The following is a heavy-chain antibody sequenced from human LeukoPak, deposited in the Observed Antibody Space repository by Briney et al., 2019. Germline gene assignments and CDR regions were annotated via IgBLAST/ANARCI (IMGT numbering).Heavy chain of an antibody. CDR3: AKSWNYYDSSGDDALDI. Sequence: PGGSLRLSCAASGFTFSSYGMHWVRQAPGKGLEWVAFIQFDGSNKYYADSVKGRFTISRDNSKNTLYLQMNSLRVEDTAVYYCAKSWNYYDSSGDDALDIWGQGTMVTVSS. V-gene: IGHV3-30*02. CDR1: GFTFSSYG. D-gene: IGHD3-22*01. J-gene: IGHJ3*02. CDR2: IQFDGSNK.